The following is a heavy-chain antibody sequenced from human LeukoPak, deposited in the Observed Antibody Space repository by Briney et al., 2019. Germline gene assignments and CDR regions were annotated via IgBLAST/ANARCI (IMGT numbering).Heavy chain of an antibody. J-gene: IGHJ3*02. CDR1: GGSFSGYY. Sequence: SETLSLTCAVYGGSFSGYYWSWIRQPPGKGLEWIGEINHSGSTNYNPSLKSRVTISVDTSKNQFSLKLSSVTAADTAVYYCARVNGASAFDIWGQGTMVPVSS. V-gene: IGHV4-34*01. CDR2: INHSGST. CDR3: ARVNGASAFDI.